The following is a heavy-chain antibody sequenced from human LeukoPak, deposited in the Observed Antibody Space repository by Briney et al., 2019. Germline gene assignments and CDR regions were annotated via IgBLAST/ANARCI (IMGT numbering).Heavy chain of an antibody. D-gene: IGHD4-11*01. V-gene: IGHV3-30*04. CDR3: ARDRDYSNYAGFDY. CDR2: ISYDGSNK. Sequence: GGSLRLSCAASGFTFSSYAMHWVRQAPGKGLEWVAVISYDGSNKYYADSVKGRLTISRDNSKNTLYLQMNSLRAEDTAVYYCARDRDYSNYAGFDYWGQGTLVTVSS. CDR1: GFTFSSYA. J-gene: IGHJ4*02.